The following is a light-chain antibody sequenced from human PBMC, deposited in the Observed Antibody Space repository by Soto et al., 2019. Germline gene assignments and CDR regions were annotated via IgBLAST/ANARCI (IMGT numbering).Light chain of an antibody. CDR2: ATD. V-gene: IGLV1-44*01. Sequence: QSVLTQPPSASGTPGQRVTISCSGSSSNIGSNTVNWYQQLPGTAPKLLIFATDRRPSGVPARFSGSKSGTSASLAISGLQSADEADYYCASWDESQSGFGLFGGGTKVTVL. CDR3: ASWDESQSGFGL. J-gene: IGLJ3*02. CDR1: SSNIGSNT.